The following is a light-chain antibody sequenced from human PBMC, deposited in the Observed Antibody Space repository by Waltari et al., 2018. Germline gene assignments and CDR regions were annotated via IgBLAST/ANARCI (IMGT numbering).Light chain of an antibody. Sequence: DAVLTQSPLSLPATLGQPASISCKSSQSLVHRGGNTYLNWFQQRPGQSPRRLIYKVSTRESGVPDRFSGSGSGTDLTLKISRVEAEDFGVYYCMQGTHWPYTFGQGTRLEIK. CDR2: KVS. CDR3: MQGTHWPYT. J-gene: IGKJ5*01. V-gene: IGKV2-30*02. CDR1: QSLVHRGGNTY.